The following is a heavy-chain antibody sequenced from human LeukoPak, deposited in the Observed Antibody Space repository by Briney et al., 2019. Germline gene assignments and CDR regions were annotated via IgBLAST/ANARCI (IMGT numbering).Heavy chain of an antibody. Sequence: ASVKVSCKASGGTFSSYAISLVRQAPGQGLEWMGGIIPIFGTANYAQKFQGRVTITTDESTSTAYMELSSLRSEDTAVYYCARLSTGGAYYYYYMDVWGKGTTVTVSS. J-gene: IGHJ6*03. V-gene: IGHV1-69*05. CDR1: GGTFSSYA. CDR2: IIPIFGTA. D-gene: IGHD2/OR15-2a*01. CDR3: ARLSTGGAYYYYYMDV.